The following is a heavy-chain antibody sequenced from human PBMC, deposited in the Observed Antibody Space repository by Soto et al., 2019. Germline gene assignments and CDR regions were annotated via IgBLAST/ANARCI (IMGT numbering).Heavy chain of an antibody. CDR1: GGSITNSY. Sequence: QVQLQESGPGLVKPSETLSLTCTVSGGSITNSYCSWFRQPPGKGLEWIGYINYDGYSAYNLSLKGRVTLSMDASKTQFSLMLESVTATDTAVYYCARHGFGPLHGLVDVWGPGTTVIVSS. CDR3: ARHGFGPLHGLVDV. D-gene: IGHD3-10*01. J-gene: IGHJ6*02. V-gene: IGHV4-59*08. CDR2: INYDGYS.